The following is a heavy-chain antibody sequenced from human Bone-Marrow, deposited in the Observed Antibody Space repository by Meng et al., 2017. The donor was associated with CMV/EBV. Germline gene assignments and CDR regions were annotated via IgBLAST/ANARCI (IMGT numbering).Heavy chain of an antibody. Sequence: GGSLRLPCAASGFTFSSYGMHWVRQAPGKGLEWVAFIRYDGSNKYYADSVKGRFTISRDNSKNTLSLQMNSLRAEDTAVYYCANELGYNWDYDYWGQGTLVTVSS. D-gene: IGHD1-7*01. CDR1: GFTFSSYG. CDR3: ANELGYNWDYDY. V-gene: IGHV3-30*02. J-gene: IGHJ4*02. CDR2: IRYDGSNK.